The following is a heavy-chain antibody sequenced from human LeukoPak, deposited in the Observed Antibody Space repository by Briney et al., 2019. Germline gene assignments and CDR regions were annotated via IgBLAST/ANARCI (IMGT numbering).Heavy chain of an antibody. CDR3: ARGGSPKFMVSDY. Sequence: GGSLRLSCAASGFTFSSYEMNWVRQAPGKGLEWVSYISSSSSTIYYADSVKGRFTISRDNAKNSLYLQMNSLRAEDTAVYYCARGGSPKFMVSDYWGQGTLVTVSS. V-gene: IGHV3-48*01. CDR1: GFTFSSYE. CDR2: ISSSSSTI. J-gene: IGHJ4*02. D-gene: IGHD3-10*01.